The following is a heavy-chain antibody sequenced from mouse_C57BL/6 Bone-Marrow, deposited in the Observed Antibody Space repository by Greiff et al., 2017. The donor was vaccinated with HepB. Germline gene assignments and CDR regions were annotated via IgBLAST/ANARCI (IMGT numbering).Heavy chain of an antibody. J-gene: IGHJ2*01. CDR2: INPYNGGT. CDR1: GYTFTDYY. V-gene: IGHV1-19*01. Sequence: EVHLVESGPVLVKPGASVKMSCKASGYTFTDYYMNWVKQSHGKSLEWIGVINPYNGGTSYNQKFKGKATLTVDKSSSTAYMELNSLTSEDSAVYYCARDSNYPYFDYWGQGTTLTVSS. D-gene: IGHD2-5*01. CDR3: ARDSNYPYFDY.